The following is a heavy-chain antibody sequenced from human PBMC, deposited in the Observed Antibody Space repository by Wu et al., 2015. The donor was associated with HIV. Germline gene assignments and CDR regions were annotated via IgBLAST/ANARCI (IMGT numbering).Heavy chain of an antibody. CDR1: GGTFSYSA. Sequence: QVQLIQSGAEVKKPGASVKVSCKASGGTFSYSAIAWVRQAPGQGLEWMGRIIPIFGKQTTHRSSRAESRLPRTKSSTTAYMELSSLRSEDTAVYYCARERYYDYRPEGYWGQGTLVTVSS. V-gene: IGHV1-69*18. CDR2: IIPIFGK. D-gene: IGHD3-16*01. CDR3: ARERYYDYRPEGY. J-gene: IGHJ4*02.